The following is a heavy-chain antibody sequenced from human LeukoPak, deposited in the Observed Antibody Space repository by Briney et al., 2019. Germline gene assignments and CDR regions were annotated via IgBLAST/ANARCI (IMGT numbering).Heavy chain of an antibody. V-gene: IGHV1-2*02. CDR1: GYTFTGYY. CDR3: ARDPSDIRDEVSGFDY. J-gene: IGHJ4*02. D-gene: IGHD3-9*01. Sequence: PEASVKVSCKASGYTFTGYYMHWVRQAPGQGLEWMGWINPNSGGTNYAQKFQGRVTMTRDTSISTAYMELSRLRSDDTAVYYCARDPSDIRDEVSGFDYWGQGTLVTVSS. CDR2: INPNSGGT.